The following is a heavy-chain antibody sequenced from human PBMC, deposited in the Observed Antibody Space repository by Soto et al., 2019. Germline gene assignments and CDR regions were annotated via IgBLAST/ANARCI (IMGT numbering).Heavy chain of an antibody. Sequence: SETLSLTCSVCGGSFCPKYWSWFRQPPGKGLEWIGYIYYAGTTSYNPSLKSRVTITLETSKSQFSLRLTSVTASDTAVYYCARLGAYYQSLDAWGQGTLVTVSS. CDR3: ARLGAYYQSLDA. CDR2: IYYAGTT. V-gene: IGHV4-59*08. J-gene: IGHJ5*02. D-gene: IGHD2-21*01. CDR1: GGSFCPKY.